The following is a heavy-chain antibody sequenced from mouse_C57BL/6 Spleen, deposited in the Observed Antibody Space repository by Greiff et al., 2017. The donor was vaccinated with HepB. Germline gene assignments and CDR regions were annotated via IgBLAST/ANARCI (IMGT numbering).Heavy chain of an antibody. CDR1: AFTFISYA. V-gene: IGHV5-4*01. J-gene: IGHJ3*01. D-gene: IGHD1-1*01. CDR2: ISDGGSYT. CDR3: ARDGGYYGSSTFAY. Sequence: EVQLVESGGGLVKPGGSLKLSCAASAFTFISYAMSWVRQTPEKRLEWVATISDGGSYTYYPDNVKGRFTISRDNAKNNLYLQMRHLKSEDTAMYYCARDGGYYGSSTFAYWGQGTLVTVSA.